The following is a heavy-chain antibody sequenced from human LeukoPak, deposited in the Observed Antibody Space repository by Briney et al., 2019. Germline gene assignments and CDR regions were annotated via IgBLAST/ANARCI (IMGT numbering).Heavy chain of an antibody. CDR2: IYYSGST. J-gene: IGHJ3*02. V-gene: IGHV4-59*08. D-gene: IGHD6-13*01. CDR1: GGSISSFY. CDR3: ASGIAAAGLSDAFDI. Sequence: ETLSLTCTVSGGSISSFYWSWIRQPPGKGLEWIGYIYYSGSTNYNPSLKSRVTISVDTSKNQFSLKLSSVTAADTAVYYCASGIAAAGLSDAFDIWGQGTMVTVSS.